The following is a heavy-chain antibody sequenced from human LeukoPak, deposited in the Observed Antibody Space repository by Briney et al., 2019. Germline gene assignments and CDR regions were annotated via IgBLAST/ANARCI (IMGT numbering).Heavy chain of an antibody. V-gene: IGHV3-30*02. Sequence: GGSLRLSCAASGFTFSSYGMHWVRQAPGKGLEWVAFIRYDGSNKYYADSVKGRFTISRDNSKNTLYLQMNSLRAEDTAVYYCARDNYDFWSGYYHYYYYYMDVWGKGTTVTVSS. CDR1: GFTFSSYG. CDR2: IRYDGSNK. D-gene: IGHD3-3*01. CDR3: ARDNYDFWSGYYHYYYYYMDV. J-gene: IGHJ6*03.